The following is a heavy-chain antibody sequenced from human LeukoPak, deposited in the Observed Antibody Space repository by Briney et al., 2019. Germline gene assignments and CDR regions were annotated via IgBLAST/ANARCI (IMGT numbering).Heavy chain of an antibody. J-gene: IGHJ4*02. Sequence: GGSPRLSCAASGFTFSSYAMSCVRQAPGKGLEWVSAISGSVGSTYYADSVRGRFTISRDNSKNTLYLQMNSLRAEDTAVYYCAYTMDSHYFDYWGQGTLVTVPS. D-gene: IGHD3-10*01. CDR1: GFTFSSYA. V-gene: IGHV3-23*01. CDR3: AYTMDSHYFDY. CDR2: ISGSVGST.